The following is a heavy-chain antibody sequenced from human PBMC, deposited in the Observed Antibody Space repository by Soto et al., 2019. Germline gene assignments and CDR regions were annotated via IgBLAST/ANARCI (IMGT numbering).Heavy chain of an antibody. D-gene: IGHD6-25*01. Sequence: EVQLVESGGGLIQPGGCLRLSCTASGFTFSDHYMDWVRQVPGKGLEWVGRIRKRSNGYTTEYAASVKGRFTISRDDSKNSMFLQMNSLKTEDSDIYFCAKISATSYFDFWGQGTLVTVSS. CDR2: IRKRSNGYTT. V-gene: IGHV3-72*01. CDR3: AKISATSYFDF. J-gene: IGHJ4*02. CDR1: GFTFSDHY.